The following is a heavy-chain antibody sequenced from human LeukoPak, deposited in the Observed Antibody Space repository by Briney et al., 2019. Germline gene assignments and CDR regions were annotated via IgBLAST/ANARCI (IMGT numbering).Heavy chain of an antibody. CDR2: IYYSGST. D-gene: IGHD6-13*01. CDR1: GGSISSSSYY. CDR3: ARRYSSSWSRTNWFDP. J-gene: IGHJ5*02. V-gene: IGHV4-61*01. Sequence: SETLSLTCTVSGGSISSSSYYWSWIRQPPGKGLEWIGYIYYSGSTNYNPSLKSRVTISVDTSKNQFSLKLSSVTAADTAVYYCARRYSSSWSRTNWFDPWGQGTLVTVSS.